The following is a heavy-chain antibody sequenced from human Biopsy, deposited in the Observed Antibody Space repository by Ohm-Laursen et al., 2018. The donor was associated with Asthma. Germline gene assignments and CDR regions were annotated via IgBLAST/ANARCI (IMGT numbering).Heavy chain of an antibody. V-gene: IGHV1-69*13. CDR2: IMTVFGTT. D-gene: IGHD6-19*01. J-gene: IGHJ6*02. CDR1: GGTFSNFA. Sequence: GASEKVSCKAPGGTFSNFAISWVRQAPGQGLEWLGGIMTVFGTTNYAQKFQGRVTITADESTSRAYMEVTSLRSEDTAIYYCARCQVGYSSGWSLLLKKIYYSGMDVWGQGTAVTVSS. CDR3: ARCQVGYSSGWSLLLKKIYYSGMDV.